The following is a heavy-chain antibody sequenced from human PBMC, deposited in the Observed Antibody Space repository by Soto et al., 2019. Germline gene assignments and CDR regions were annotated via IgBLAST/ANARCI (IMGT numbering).Heavy chain of an antibody. J-gene: IGHJ3*02. D-gene: IGHD4-4*01. Sequence: PWGALRLSCAASGFTFISYAMSFCRQAPVKWREWVSAISYSGGSTYYADPVKGRFTISRDNSKNTLYLQMNSLRVDETAVYYCAKVPTGEMATVFQAFDIWGQGTMLTVSS. CDR1: GFTFISYA. V-gene: IGHV3-23*01. CDR3: AKVPTGEMATVFQAFDI. CDR2: ISYSGGST.